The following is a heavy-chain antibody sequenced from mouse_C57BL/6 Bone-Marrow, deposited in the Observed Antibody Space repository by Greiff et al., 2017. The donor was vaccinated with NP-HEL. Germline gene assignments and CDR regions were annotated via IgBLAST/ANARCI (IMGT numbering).Heavy chain of an antibody. V-gene: IGHV5-15*04. Sequence: EVKLVESGGGLVQPGGSLKLSCAASGFTFSDYGMAWVRQAPRKGPEWVAFISNLAYSIYYADTVTGRFTISRENAKNTLYLELSSLRSEDTAMYYWARQWDDYDPHFDYWGQGTTLTVSS. D-gene: IGHD2-4*01. J-gene: IGHJ2*01. CDR1: GFTFSDYG. CDR3: ARQWDDYDPHFDY. CDR2: ISNLAYSI.